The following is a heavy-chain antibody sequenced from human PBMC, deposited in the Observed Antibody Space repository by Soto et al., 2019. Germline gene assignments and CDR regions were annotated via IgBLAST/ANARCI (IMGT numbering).Heavy chain of an antibody. Sequence: QVQLQASGPGLVKPSQTLSLTCTVPGGSISSSGYYWNWIRQHPGKGLEWIGYIYYIGSTYYNSPLKSGFTISVVTSKNQFSLKLSSVTAADTAVYYCARSIHYWGQGGLVTGSS. CDR3: ARSIHY. D-gene: IGHD2-21*01. J-gene: IGHJ4*02. CDR1: GGSISSSGYY. V-gene: IGHV4-31*03. CDR2: IYYIGST.